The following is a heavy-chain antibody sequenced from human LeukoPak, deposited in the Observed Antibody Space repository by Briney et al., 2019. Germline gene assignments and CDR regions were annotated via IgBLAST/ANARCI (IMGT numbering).Heavy chain of an antibody. Sequence: GGSLRLSCAASGFTFSSYAMSWVRQAPGKGLEWVSAISGSGGSTYYADSVKGRFTISRDNSKNTLYLQMNSLRAEDTAVYYCASLIAVAGTGGDYWGQGTLVTVSS. CDR1: GFTFSSYA. J-gene: IGHJ4*02. V-gene: IGHV3-23*01. CDR2: ISGSGGST. CDR3: ASLIAVAGTGGDY. D-gene: IGHD6-19*01.